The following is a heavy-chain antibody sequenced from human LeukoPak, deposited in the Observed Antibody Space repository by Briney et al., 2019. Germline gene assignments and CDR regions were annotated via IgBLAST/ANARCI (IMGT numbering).Heavy chain of an antibody. CDR2: INHSGST. V-gene: IGHV4-34*01. CDR3: ASSAGSYYDSSGYYFV. Sequence: SETLSLTCAVYGGSFSGYYWSWIRQPPGKGLEWIGEINHSGSTNYNPSLKSRVTISVDTSKNQFSLKLSSVTAADTAVYYCASSAGSYYDSSGYYFVWGQGTLVTVSS. CDR1: GGSFSGYY. J-gene: IGHJ4*02. D-gene: IGHD3-22*01.